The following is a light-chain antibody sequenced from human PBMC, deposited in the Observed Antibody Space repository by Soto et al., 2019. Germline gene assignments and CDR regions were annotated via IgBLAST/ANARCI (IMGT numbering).Light chain of an antibody. CDR2: AAS. V-gene: IGKV1-9*01. J-gene: IGKJ3*01. Sequence: DIQLTQSPSFLSASVGDRVTITCRASQGISSYLAWYQQKPGKAPKLLIYAASTLQSGVPSRFSGSGSGTEFTLTIISLQPEDFTTYYCQQLNSYPLFTFGPGTKVDI. CDR3: QQLNSYPLFT. CDR1: QGISSY.